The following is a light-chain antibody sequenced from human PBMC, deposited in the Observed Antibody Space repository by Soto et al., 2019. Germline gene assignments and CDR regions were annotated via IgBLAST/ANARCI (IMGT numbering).Light chain of an antibody. CDR3: GTWDSSLSTYI. CDR2: DNS. J-gene: IGLJ1*01. V-gene: IGLV1-51*01. CDR1: SSNIGNDY. Sequence: QSVLTQPPSVSAAPGQKVTISCSGSSSNIGNDYVSWYQQLPRTAPKLVIYDNSERPSGIPDRFSGSKSGTSATLGITGLQTGDEADYYCGTWDSSLSTYIFGTGTKLTVL.